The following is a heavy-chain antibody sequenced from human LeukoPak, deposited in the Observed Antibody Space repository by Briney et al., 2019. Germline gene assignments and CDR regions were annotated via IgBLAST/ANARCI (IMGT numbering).Heavy chain of an antibody. CDR3: ARARYCSSTSCKDEYFQH. Sequence: ASVKVPCKASGGTFSSYAISWVRQAPGQGLEWMGWINPNSGGTNYAQKFQGWVTMTRDTSISTAYMEVSRLRSDDTAIYYCARARYCSSTSCKDEYFQHWGQGTLVTVSS. CDR1: GGTFSSYA. D-gene: IGHD2-2*01. V-gene: IGHV1-2*04. J-gene: IGHJ1*01. CDR2: INPNSGGT.